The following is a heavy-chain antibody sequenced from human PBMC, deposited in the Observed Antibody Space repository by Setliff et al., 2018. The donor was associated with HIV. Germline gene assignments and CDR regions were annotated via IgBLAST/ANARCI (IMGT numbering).Heavy chain of an antibody. J-gene: IGHJ4*02. D-gene: IGHD3-10*01. CDR3: AGHFYYSGSGIWAGLDS. V-gene: IGHV4-4*07. CDR2: IYTSGNT. CDR1: GVSISNYD. Sequence: PSETLSLTCTVSGVSISNYDWSWIRQPAGKGLEWIGRIYTSGNTNYNPSLKSRVTMSVDTSKKQFSLKLTSVTAADTAVYYCAGHFYYSGSGIWAGLDSWGQGTLVTVSS.